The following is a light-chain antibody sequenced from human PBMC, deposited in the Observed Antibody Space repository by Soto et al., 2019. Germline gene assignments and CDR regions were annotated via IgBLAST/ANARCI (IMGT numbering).Light chain of an antibody. CDR1: QSVSSCY. Sequence: EIVLTQSPGTLSLSPGERATLSCRASQSVSSCYLAWYQQKPGQAPRLLIYGASNRATGIPDRFSGSGSGADFTLTISRLEPEDFAVYYCQQYGSSPPYTFGQGTKLEIK. J-gene: IGKJ2*01. CDR3: QQYGSSPPYT. CDR2: GAS. V-gene: IGKV3-20*01.